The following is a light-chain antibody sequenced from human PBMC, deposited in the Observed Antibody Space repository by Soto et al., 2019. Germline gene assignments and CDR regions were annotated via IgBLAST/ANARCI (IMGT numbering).Light chain of an antibody. Sequence: EIVLTQSPVTLSLSPGDRATLSCRASRSFASSYLGWYQQKPGQPPMLLIYAASTRATGVPDRFSGSGSATAVTLTISRREPEDYAVYYCHHYDSSPPYTFGQGTKVEIK. CDR1: RSFASSY. V-gene: IGKV3-20*01. CDR3: HHYDSSPPYT. J-gene: IGKJ2*01. CDR2: AAS.